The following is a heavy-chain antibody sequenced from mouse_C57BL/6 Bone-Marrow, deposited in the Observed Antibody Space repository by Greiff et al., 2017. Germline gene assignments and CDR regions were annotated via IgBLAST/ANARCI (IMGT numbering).Heavy chain of an antibody. D-gene: IGHD1-1*01. J-gene: IGHJ2*01. V-gene: IGHV1-81*01. CDR3: ASTVYYFDY. CDR1: GYTFTSYG. Sequence: QVHVKQSGAELARPGASVKLSCKASGYTFTSYGISWVKQRTGQGLEWIGEIYPRSGNTYYNEKFKGKATLTADKSSSTAYRELRSLTSEDSAVYFCASTVYYFDYWGQGTTLTVSS. CDR2: IYPRSGNT.